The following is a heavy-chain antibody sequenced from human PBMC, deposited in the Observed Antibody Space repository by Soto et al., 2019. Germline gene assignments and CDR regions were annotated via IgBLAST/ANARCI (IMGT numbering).Heavy chain of an antibody. Sequence: EVQLVESGGGLVQPGGSLRLSCAAFGFTLSDHYMDWVRQAPGKGLEWVGRIRSKSYSFTTEYAPSVKGRFTISIDDSTNSLYLQMNSLQTDDTAVYYCSTLPRSGFYLDYWGQGTLVTVSS. CDR2: IRSKSYSFTT. D-gene: IGHD3-3*01. V-gene: IGHV3-72*01. J-gene: IGHJ4*02. CDR1: GFTLSDHY. CDR3: STLPRSGFYLDY.